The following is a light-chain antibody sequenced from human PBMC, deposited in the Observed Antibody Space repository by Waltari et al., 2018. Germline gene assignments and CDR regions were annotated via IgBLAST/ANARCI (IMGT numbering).Light chain of an antibody. J-gene: IGLJ3*02. CDR2: VNSDGSH. V-gene: IGLV4-69*01. Sequence: QLVVTQSPSASAPLGASVKLTCTLSSGHSSNIIAWLQQQPEKGPRYLMKVNSDGSHSRGDEIPDRFSGSSSGAERHLTISSLQAEDEAVYYCQTGGHGTWVFGGGTKLTVL. CDR1: SGHSSNI. CDR3: QTGGHGTWV.